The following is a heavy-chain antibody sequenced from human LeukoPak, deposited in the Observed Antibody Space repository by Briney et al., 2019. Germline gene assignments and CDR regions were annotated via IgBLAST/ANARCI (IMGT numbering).Heavy chain of an antibody. V-gene: IGHV1-18*01. Sequence: ASVKVSCKASGYTFTNYGISWVRQAPGQGLEWLGWISGYNGNTKFAQKLQGRVTMTTDTSTSTAYMELRSLRSDDTAVYYCARFRRSTSSWYRSYWYFDLWGRGTLVTVSS. CDR3: ARFRRSTSSWYRSYWYFDL. CDR2: ISGYNGNT. J-gene: IGHJ2*01. D-gene: IGHD6-13*01. CDR1: GYTFTNYG.